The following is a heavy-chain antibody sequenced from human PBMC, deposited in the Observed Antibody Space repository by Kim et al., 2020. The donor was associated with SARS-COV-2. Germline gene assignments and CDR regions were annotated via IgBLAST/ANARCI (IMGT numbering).Heavy chain of an antibody. V-gene: IGHV3-7*03. CDR1: GFTFSSYG. D-gene: IGHD6-13*01. J-gene: IGHJ6*02. CDR2: IKQDGSEK. Sequence: GGSLRLSCAASGFTFSSYGMSWVRQAPGKGLEWVANIKQDGSEKYYMDSVKGRFTISRDNSKNSLYLQMNSLRAEDTAVYYCARDHSMAAADNYYDYGMDVWGQGTPVTVSS. CDR3: ARDHSMAAADNYYDYGMDV.